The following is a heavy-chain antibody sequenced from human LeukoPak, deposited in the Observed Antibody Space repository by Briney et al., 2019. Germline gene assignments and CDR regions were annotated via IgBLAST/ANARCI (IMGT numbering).Heavy chain of an antibody. CDR1: GYTFTSYG. CDR3: ARDFVRFYYDSSGYYYGADAFDI. CDR2: ISAYNGNT. J-gene: IGHJ3*02. Sequence: ASVKVSCKASGYTFTSYGISWVRQAPGQGLEWMGWISAYNGNTNYAQKVQGRVTMTTDTSTSTAYMELRSLRSADTAVYYCARDFVRFYYDSSGYYYGADAFDIWGQGTMVTVSS. D-gene: IGHD3-22*01. V-gene: IGHV1-18*01.